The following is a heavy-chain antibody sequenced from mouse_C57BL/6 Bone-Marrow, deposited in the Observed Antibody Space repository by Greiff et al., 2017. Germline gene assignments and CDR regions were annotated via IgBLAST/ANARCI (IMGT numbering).Heavy chain of an antibody. CDR3: ASSFYKWYFDV. J-gene: IGHJ1*03. Sequence: QVQLQQPGAELVKPGASVKLSCKASGYTFTSYWMQWVKQRPGQGLEWIGEIDPSDSYTNYNQKFKGKATLTVDTSSSTAYMQLSSLTSEDSAVYYCASSFYKWYFDVWGTGTTVTVSS. CDR2: IDPSDSYT. V-gene: IGHV1-50*01. CDR1: GYTFTSYW.